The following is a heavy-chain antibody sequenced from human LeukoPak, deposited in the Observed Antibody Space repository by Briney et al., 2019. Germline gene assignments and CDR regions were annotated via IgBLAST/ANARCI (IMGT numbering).Heavy chain of an antibody. CDR1: GCTFTSYG. CDR3: ARSAPVLRFLEWLLVRVSGDAFDI. V-gene: IGHV1-18*01. Sequence: ASVKVSCKASGCTFTSYGISWVRQAPGQGLEWMGWISAYNGNTNYAQKLQGRVTMTTDTSTSTAYMELRSLRSDDTAVYYCARSAPVLRFLEWLLVRVSGDAFDIWGQGTMVTVSS. D-gene: IGHD3-3*01. J-gene: IGHJ3*02. CDR2: ISAYNGNT.